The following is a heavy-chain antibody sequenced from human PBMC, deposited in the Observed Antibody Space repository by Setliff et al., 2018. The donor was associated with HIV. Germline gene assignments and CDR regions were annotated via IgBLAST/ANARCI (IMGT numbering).Heavy chain of an antibody. CDR3: AKSRVGFSVPYDAFDI. CDR2: LNAGDGDS. J-gene: IGHJ3*02. V-gene: IGHV1-3*01. Sequence: ASVKVSCKASGYSFTTYAIHWVRQAPGQRLEWMGWLNAGDGDSGPSQEFRGRVIFTRDTSASTAYMELTSLRSGDTAVYYCAKSRVGFSVPYDAFDIWGQGTMVTVSS. CDR1: GYSFTTYA. D-gene: IGHD1-26*01.